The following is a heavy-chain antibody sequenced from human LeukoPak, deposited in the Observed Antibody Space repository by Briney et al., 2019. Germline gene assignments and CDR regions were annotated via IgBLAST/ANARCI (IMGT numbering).Heavy chain of an antibody. Sequence: SETLSLTCAVSGDSISTYNWCWFRQPPGKGLEWIGYMYYSGSTNYNPSLKSRVTISLDTPKNQFSLRLNSVTAADTAVYYCAGGGGSYWPYDYWGQGTLVTVSS. CDR3: AGGGGSYWPYDY. V-gene: IGHV4-59*01. CDR1: GDSISTYN. J-gene: IGHJ4*02. D-gene: IGHD1-26*01. CDR2: MYYSGST.